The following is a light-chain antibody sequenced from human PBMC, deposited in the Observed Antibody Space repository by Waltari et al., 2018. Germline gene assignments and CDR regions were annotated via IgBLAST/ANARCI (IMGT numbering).Light chain of an antibody. CDR2: EVS. V-gene: IGKV2-30*02. Sequence: DVVMIQSPLSLSVTPGQPACISFRSSQSLLHRDGKTYLSWLHQRPGQPPRRLIYEVSNRGSGVPDRFSGSGAGTDFTLKISRVEAEDVGIYYCVQGTHWPTFGQGTKVEIK. CDR1: QSLLHRDGKTY. CDR3: VQGTHWPT. J-gene: IGKJ1*01.